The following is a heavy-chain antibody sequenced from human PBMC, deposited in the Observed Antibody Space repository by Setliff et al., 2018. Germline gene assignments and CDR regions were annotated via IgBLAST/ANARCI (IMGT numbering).Heavy chain of an antibody. CDR1: GASLRSGSYY. Sequence: SETLSLTCTVSGASLRSGSYYWSWIRQPAGEGLGWIGRIYTSGATTYSPSLKSRVSISAYTSKNLLSLTLKSVTAPAAAMYYCAGTPARGTTWLSPFDYWGQGTLVTVSS. V-gene: IGHV4-61*02. D-gene: IGHD5-12*01. CDR2: IYTSGAT. CDR3: AGTPARGTTWLSPFDY. J-gene: IGHJ4*02.